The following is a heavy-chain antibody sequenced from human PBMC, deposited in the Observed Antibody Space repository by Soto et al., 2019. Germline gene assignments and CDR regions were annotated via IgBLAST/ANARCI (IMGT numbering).Heavy chain of an antibody. Sequence: PSQTLSLTCAISGDSVSSNSAAWNWIRQSPSRGLEWLGRTYYRSKWYNDYAVSVKSRITINPDTSKNQFSLQLNSVTPEDTAVYYCARVPRLYSGSYYDWFDPWGQGTLVTVSS. D-gene: IGHD1-26*01. CDR2: TYYRSKWYN. CDR1: GDSVSSNSAA. J-gene: IGHJ5*02. V-gene: IGHV6-1*01. CDR3: ARVPRLYSGSYYDWFDP.